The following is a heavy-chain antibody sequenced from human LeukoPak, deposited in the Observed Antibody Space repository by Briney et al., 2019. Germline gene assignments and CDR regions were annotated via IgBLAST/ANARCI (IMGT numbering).Heavy chain of an antibody. D-gene: IGHD3-10*01. Sequence: ASVKVSCKASGYSFTSYYIHWVRQAPGQGLEWMGIINPSGGSTSSAQNFQGRVTVTRDMSTSTVYMELSSLRSEDTAVYYCAADPVTIYAFDIWGQGTMVTVSS. CDR2: INPSGGST. CDR1: GYSFTSYY. CDR3: AADPVTIYAFDI. V-gene: IGHV1-46*01. J-gene: IGHJ3*02.